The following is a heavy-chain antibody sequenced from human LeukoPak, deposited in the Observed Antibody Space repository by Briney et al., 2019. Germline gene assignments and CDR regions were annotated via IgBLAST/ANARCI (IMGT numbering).Heavy chain of an antibody. J-gene: IGHJ1*01. CDR3: VKDREMGSGWAYFQH. CDR1: GFTFSTYA. V-gene: IGHV3-64D*06. D-gene: IGHD6-19*01. CDR2: IGRNGDST. Sequence: QPGGSLRLSCSASGFTFSTYAMHWVRQAPGKGLECVSAIGRNGDSTYYADSVKGRFTISRDNSKNTLYLQMSSLRPEDTAVYYCVKDREMGSGWAYFQHWGQGTLVTVSS.